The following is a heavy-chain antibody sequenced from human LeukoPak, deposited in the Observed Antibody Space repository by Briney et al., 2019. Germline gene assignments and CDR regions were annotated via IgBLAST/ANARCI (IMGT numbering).Heavy chain of an antibody. CDR1: GFTFSSYA. J-gene: IGHJ4*02. CDR3: AKGISSGYYDSSGYYNY. Sequence: GGSLRLSCAASGFTFSSYAMSWVRQAPGKGLEWVSTISGSGISIYYADSVKGRFTISRDNSKNTLYLQMNSLRAEDTAVYYCAKGISSGYYDSSGYYNYWGQGTLVTVSS. CDR2: ISGSGISI. D-gene: IGHD3-22*01. V-gene: IGHV3-23*01.